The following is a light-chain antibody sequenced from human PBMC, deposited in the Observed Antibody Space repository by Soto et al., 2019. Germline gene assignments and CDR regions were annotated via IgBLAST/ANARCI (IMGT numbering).Light chain of an antibody. J-gene: IGKJ1*01. CDR3: QQYGGSPRT. Sequence: IQMTQSPSTLSASVGDRVTISCRASQGIGNALGWYQQKPGKPPKVLIYGASNLQSGVPPRFSGSGSGTDFTLTISKLEPEDFAVYHCQQYGGSPRTFGQGTKVDIK. CDR2: GAS. V-gene: IGKV1-6*01. CDR1: QGIGNA.